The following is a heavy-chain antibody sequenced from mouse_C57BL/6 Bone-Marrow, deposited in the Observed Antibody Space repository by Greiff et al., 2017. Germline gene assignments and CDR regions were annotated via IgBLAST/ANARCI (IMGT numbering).Heavy chain of an antibody. CDR1: GYTFTSYW. Sequence: QVQLQQPGAELVMPGASVKLSCKASGYTFTSYWMHWVKQRPGQGLEWIGEIDPSDSYTNYNQKFKGKSTLTVDKSSSTAYMQLSSLTSEDSAVYYCARGGFDCTTVDAMDYWGQGTSVTVSS. J-gene: IGHJ4*01. D-gene: IGHD1-3*01. CDR3: ARGGFDCTTVDAMDY. CDR2: IDPSDSYT. V-gene: IGHV1-69*01.